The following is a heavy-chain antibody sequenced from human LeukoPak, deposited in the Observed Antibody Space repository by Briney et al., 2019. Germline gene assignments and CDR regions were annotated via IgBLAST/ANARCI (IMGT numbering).Heavy chain of an antibody. CDR3: ARGKGSDYYDSSGYYGSAFDI. Sequence: PSETLSLTCAVYGGSFSGYYWSWIRQPPGKGLEWIGEINHSGSTNYNPSLKSRVTISVDTSKNQFSLKLSSVTAADTAVYYCARGKGSDYYDSSGYYGSAFDIWGQGTMVTVSS. CDR1: GGSFSGYY. V-gene: IGHV4-34*01. CDR2: INHSGST. D-gene: IGHD3-22*01. J-gene: IGHJ3*02.